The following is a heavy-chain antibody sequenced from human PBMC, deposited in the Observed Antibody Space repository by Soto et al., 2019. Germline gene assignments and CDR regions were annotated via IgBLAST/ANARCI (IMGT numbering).Heavy chain of an antibody. Sequence: GGSLRLSCAASGFTFSSYWMHWVRQAPGKGLEWVAVISYDGSNKYYADSVKGRFTISRDNSKNTLYLQMNSLRAEDTAVYYCAKARRDGYNWKVFDYWGQGTLVTVSS. J-gene: IGHJ4*02. V-gene: IGHV3-30*18. CDR1: GFTFSSYW. CDR3: AKARRDGYNWKVFDY. CDR2: ISYDGSNK. D-gene: IGHD1-1*01.